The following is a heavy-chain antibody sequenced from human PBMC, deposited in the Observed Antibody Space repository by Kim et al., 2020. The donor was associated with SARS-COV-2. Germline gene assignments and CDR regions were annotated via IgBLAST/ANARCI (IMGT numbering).Heavy chain of an antibody. Sequence: YALYGKGRITLSPDASKDQFSLQLTSVPPEDTAVYYCARDRQMAGTGVDYWGQGTLVTVSS. CDR3: ARDRQMAGTGVDY. V-gene: IGHV6-1*01. J-gene: IGHJ4*02. D-gene: IGHD6-19*01.